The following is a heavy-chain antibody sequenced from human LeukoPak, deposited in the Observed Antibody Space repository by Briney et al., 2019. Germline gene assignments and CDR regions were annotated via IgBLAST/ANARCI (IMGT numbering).Heavy chain of an antibody. J-gene: IGHJ5*02. CDR3: ARREAVAGTGNWFDP. D-gene: IGHD6-19*01. CDR2: IYYSGST. Sequence: PSETLSLTCTVSGGSISSSSYYWGWIRQPPGKGLEWIGSIYYSGSTYYNPALKSRITISVATSKNQFSLKLSSVTAADTAVYYCARREAVAGTGNWFDPWGQGTLVTVSS. V-gene: IGHV4-39*01. CDR1: GGSISSSSYY.